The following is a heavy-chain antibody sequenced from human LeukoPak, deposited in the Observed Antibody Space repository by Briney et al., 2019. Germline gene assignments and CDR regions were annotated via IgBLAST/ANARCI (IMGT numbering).Heavy chain of an antibody. CDR2: ISYDGSNK. Sequence: GGSLRLSCAASGFTISSYGMHWVRQAPGKGLEWVAVISYDGSNKYYADSVKGRFTISRDNSKNTLYLQMNSLRAEDTAVYYCAKDRSSSWYETLQGPNDYWGQGTLVTVSS. CDR1: GFTISSYG. J-gene: IGHJ4*02. CDR3: AKDRSSSWYETLQGPNDY. V-gene: IGHV3-30*18. D-gene: IGHD6-13*01.